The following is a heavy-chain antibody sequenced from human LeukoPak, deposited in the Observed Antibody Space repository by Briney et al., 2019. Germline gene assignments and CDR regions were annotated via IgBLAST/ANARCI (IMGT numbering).Heavy chain of an antibody. J-gene: IGHJ4*02. D-gene: IGHD3-10*01. Sequence: PGESLQISCKGSGYSFTSHWIGWVRQLPGKGLEWMGIVNPDDSDTIYSPSFQGQVTISADESITTAYLQWSSLKASDTAMYYCARLRWPRGGRSSFDYWGQGALVTVSS. CDR3: ARLRWPRGGRSSFDY. CDR1: GYSFTSHW. CDR2: VNPDDSDT. V-gene: IGHV5-51*01.